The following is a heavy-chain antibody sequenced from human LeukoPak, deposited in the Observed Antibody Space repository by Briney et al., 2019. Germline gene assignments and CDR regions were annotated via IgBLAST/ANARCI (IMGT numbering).Heavy chain of an antibody. CDR2: ISYDGSNK. CDR1: GFTFSSYA. CDR3: ARDLADYGGNSDPEY. Sequence: QTGGSLRLSCAASGFTFSSYAMHWVRQAPGKGLEWVAVISYDGSNKYYADSVKGRFTISRDNSKNTLYLQMNSLRAEDTAVYYCARDLADYGGNSDPEYWGQGTLVTVSS. D-gene: IGHD4-23*01. J-gene: IGHJ4*02. V-gene: IGHV3-30-3*01.